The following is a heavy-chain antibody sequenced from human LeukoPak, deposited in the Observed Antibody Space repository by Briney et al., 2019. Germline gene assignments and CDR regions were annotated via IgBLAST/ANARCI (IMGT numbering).Heavy chain of an antibody. J-gene: IGHJ6*03. CDR1: GFTFSSYG. CDR3: AKDGYYDSSGYWDYYYYYYMDV. D-gene: IGHD3-22*01. Sequence: GGSLRLSCAASGFTFSSYGMSWVRQAPGKGLEWVSAIGGSGGSTYYADSVKGRFTISRDNSKNTLYLQMNSLRAEDTAVYYCAKDGYYDSSGYWDYYYYYYMDVWGKGTTVTIS. V-gene: IGHV3-23*01. CDR2: IGGSGGST.